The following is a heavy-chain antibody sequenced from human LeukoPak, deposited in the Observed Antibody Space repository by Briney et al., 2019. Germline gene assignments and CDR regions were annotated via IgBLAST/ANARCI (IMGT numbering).Heavy chain of an antibody. CDR3: ARGSGHNSGHFDF. CDR2: IKQDGSEK. V-gene: IGHV3-7*02. J-gene: IGHJ4*02. CDR1: GFTFSNYW. Sequence: GGSLRLSCAASGFTFSNYWMTWVRQAPGKGLEWVANIKQDGSEKYYVDSVKGRFTISRNNSRNTLNLQMNSLRGEDTAVYYCARGSGHNSGHFDFWGRGALVTVSS. D-gene: IGHD1-1*01.